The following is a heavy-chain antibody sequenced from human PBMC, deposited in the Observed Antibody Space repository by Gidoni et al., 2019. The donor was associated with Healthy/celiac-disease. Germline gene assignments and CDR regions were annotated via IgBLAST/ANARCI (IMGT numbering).Heavy chain of an antibody. Sequence: EVQLLESGGGLVQPGGSLRLSCAASGFTFSSYGRRWVRQAPGKGLGWVSAISGSGGSTYYADAVKGRFTISRDNSKNTLYLQMNSLRAEDTAVYYCAKIPEIVVVPSFDYWGQGTLVTVSS. J-gene: IGHJ4*02. V-gene: IGHV3-23*01. CDR2: ISGSGGST. CDR3: AKIPEIVVVPSFDY. CDR1: GFTFSSYG. D-gene: IGHD2-2*01.